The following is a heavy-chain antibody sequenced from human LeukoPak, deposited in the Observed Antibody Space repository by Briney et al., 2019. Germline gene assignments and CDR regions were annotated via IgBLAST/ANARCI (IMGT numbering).Heavy chain of an antibody. D-gene: IGHD5-18*01. J-gene: IGHJ4*02. V-gene: IGHV4-61*02. CDR1: GGSVNSGSYF. CDR2: ISTSGST. CDR3: AREAWGDSYGSFDF. Sequence: SETLSLTCSVSGGSVNSGSYFWSWIRQPAGKGLEWIGRISTSGSTDYNFSLKSRVTISVDTSKNQFSLKLNSGTAADTAVYYCAREAWGDSYGSFDFWGQGTLVTVSS.